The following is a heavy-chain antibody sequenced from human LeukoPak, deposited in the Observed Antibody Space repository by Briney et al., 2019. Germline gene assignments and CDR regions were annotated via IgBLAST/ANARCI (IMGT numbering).Heavy chain of an antibody. CDR2: IYHSGST. CDR3: ARVLSGSNFDY. J-gene: IGHJ4*02. CDR1: GYSISSGYY. Sequence: KPSETLSLTCTVSGYSISSGYYWGWIRQPPGKGLEWIGSIYHSGSTYYNPSLKSRVTISVDKSKNQFSLRLSSVTAADTAVYYCARVLSGSNFDYWGQGTLVTVSS. D-gene: IGHD3-22*01. V-gene: IGHV4-38-2*02.